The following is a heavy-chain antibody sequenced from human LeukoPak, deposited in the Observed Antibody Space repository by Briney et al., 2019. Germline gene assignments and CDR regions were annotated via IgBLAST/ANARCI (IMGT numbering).Heavy chain of an antibody. CDR2: ISSSSSYI. V-gene: IGHV3-21*01. CDR3: ARVSTDSSGYAAFDY. Sequence: GGSLRLSYAASGFTFSSYSMNWVRQAPGKGLEWVSSISSSSSYIYYADSVKGRFTISRDNAKNSLYLQMNSLRAEDTAVYYCARVSTDSSGYAAFDYWGQGTLVTVSS. CDR1: GFTFSSYS. J-gene: IGHJ4*02. D-gene: IGHD3-22*01.